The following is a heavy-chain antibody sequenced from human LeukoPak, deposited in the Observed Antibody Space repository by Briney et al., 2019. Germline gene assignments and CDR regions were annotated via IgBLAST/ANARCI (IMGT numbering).Heavy chain of an antibody. CDR1: GFTFSRYA. J-gene: IGHJ4*02. D-gene: IGHD3-22*01. CDR3: ARGSRSITMIVVDTYYFDY. CDR2: LSYDGASK. Sequence: GGSLRLSCAASGFTFSRYAMHWVRQAPGKGLEWVAVLSYDGASKYYADSVKGRFTMSRDNSKNTLYLQMNSLRAEDTAVYYCARGSRSITMIVVDTYYFDYWGQGTLVTVSS. V-gene: IGHV3-30-3*01.